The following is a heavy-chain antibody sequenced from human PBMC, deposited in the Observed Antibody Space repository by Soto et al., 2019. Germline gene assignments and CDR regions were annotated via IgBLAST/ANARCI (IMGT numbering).Heavy chain of an antibody. Sequence: QVQLQESGPGLVKPSQTLSLTCTVSGGSISSGGYYWSWIRQHPGKGLEWIGYIDYSGSTYYNPSIKSRVTISVDTSKNQFSLKLSSVTAADTAVYYCARDRLDRPFDYWGQGTLVTVSS. V-gene: IGHV4-31*03. D-gene: IGHD3-9*01. CDR3: ARDRLDRPFDY. CDR2: IDYSGST. J-gene: IGHJ4*02. CDR1: GGSISSGGYY.